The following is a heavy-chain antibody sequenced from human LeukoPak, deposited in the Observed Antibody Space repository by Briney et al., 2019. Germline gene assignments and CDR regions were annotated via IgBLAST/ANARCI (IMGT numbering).Heavy chain of an antibody. CDR2: IKKDGSEK. V-gene: IGHV3-7*01. D-gene: IGHD5-18*01. J-gene: IGHJ4*02. CDR3: ARGLSGVTGYTYGRGIDY. Sequence: PGGSLRLSCAASGFTFSNYSMNWVRQAPGKGLEWVANIKKDGSEKYYVDSVKGRFAISRDNAKTSLYLQMNSLRAEDTAVYYCARGLSGVTGYTYGRGIDYWGQGTLVTVSS. CDR1: GFTFSNYS.